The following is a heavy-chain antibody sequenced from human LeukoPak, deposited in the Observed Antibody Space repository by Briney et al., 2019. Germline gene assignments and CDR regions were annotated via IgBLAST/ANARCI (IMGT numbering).Heavy chain of an antibody. Sequence: GGSLRLSCAASGFTFSNYAMSWVRQAPGKGLEWVSTFSGSTTSTYYADSVKGRFTISRDNSKNTLYLQMNSLRAEDTAVYFCAKDTGSGYSYFDYWGQGTLVTVSS. D-gene: IGHD3-3*01. V-gene: IGHV3-23*01. CDR1: GFTFSNYA. CDR3: AKDTGSGYSYFDY. J-gene: IGHJ4*02. CDR2: FSGSTTST.